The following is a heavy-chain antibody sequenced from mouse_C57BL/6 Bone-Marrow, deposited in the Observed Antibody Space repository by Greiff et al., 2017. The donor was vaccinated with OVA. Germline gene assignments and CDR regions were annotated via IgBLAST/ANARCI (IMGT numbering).Heavy chain of an antibody. CDR3: TRGLRPYYFDY. CDR2: ISSGGDYI. CDR1: GFTFSSYA. D-gene: IGHD2-4*01. Sequence: EVKLVESGEGLVKPGGSLKLSCAASGFTFSSYAMSWVRQTPEKRLEWVAYISSGGDYIYYADTVKGRFTISRDNARNTLYLQMSSLKSEDTAMYYCTRGLRPYYFDYWGQGTTLTVSS. V-gene: IGHV5-9-1*02. J-gene: IGHJ2*01.